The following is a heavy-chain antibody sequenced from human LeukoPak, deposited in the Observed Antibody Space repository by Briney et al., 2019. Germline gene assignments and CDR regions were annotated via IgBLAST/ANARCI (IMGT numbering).Heavy chain of an antibody. D-gene: IGHD2-2*01. CDR3: ARDGCSSTSCYYYYMDV. CDR1: GFTFSSYG. CDR2: ISSSSSYI. J-gene: IGHJ6*03. Sequence: PGGSPRLSCAASGFTFSSYGMNWVRQAPGKGLEWVSSISSSSSYIYYADSVKGRFTISRDNAKNSLYLQMNSLRAEDTAVYYCARDGCSSTSCYYYYMDVWGKGTTVTVSS. V-gene: IGHV3-21*01.